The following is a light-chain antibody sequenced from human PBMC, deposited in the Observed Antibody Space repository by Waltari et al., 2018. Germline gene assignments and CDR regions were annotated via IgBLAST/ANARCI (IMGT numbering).Light chain of an antibody. V-gene: IGKV1-17*01. CDR2: GAS. Sequence: DFQLTPSPSSLSALLGVRVPSTCRGSHDIRNNLGWYQQKPGKAPQLLIYGASSLQSGVPPRFTGSGFGTHFTLTISSLQPEDFATYFCLQHNIYPITFGQGTRVEIK. CDR1: HDIRNN. J-gene: IGKJ5*01. CDR3: LQHNIYPIT.